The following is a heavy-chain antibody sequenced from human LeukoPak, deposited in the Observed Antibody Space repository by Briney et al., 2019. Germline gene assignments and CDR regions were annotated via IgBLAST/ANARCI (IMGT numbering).Heavy chain of an antibody. D-gene: IGHD1-26*01. V-gene: IGHV4-59*08. J-gene: IGHJ6*02. CDR3: ARPIVGATSSGGLFYYGMDV. CDR1: GGSISSYY. CDR2: IYYSGST. Sequence: PSETLSLTCTVSGGSISSYYWSWIRQPLGKGLEWIGYIYYSGSTNYNPSLKSRVTISVDTSKNQFSLKLSSVTAADTAVYYRARPIVGATSSGGLFYYGMDVWGQGTTVTVSS.